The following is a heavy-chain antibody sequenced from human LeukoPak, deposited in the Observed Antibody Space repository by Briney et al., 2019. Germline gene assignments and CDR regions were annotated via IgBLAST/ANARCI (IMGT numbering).Heavy chain of an antibody. Sequence: PGGSLRLSCAASGFSFSDYYMGWIRQAPGKGLEWISYISDSRTTYYADSVKGRFTISRDNAKNSLYLQMNSLRAEDTAVYYCARDQQVPIRAYYYDSSGGAAFDIWGQGTMVTVSS. D-gene: IGHD3-22*01. CDR2: ISDSRTT. CDR1: GFSFSDYY. CDR3: ARDQQVPIRAYYYDSSGGAAFDI. V-gene: IGHV3-11*01. J-gene: IGHJ3*02.